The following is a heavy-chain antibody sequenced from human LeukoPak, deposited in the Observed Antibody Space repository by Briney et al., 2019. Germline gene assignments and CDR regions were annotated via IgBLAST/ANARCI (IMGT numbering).Heavy chain of an antibody. CDR3: AKADYDSSGYTIDY. V-gene: IGHV3-30*04. D-gene: IGHD3-22*01. J-gene: IGHJ4*02. Sequence: GGSLRLSCAASGFTFSSHAMHWVRQAPGKGLEWVAVISYDGSNKYYADSVKGRFTISRDNSKNTLYLQMNSLRAEDTAVYYCAKADYDSSGYTIDYWGQGTLVTVSS. CDR1: GFTFSSHA. CDR2: ISYDGSNK.